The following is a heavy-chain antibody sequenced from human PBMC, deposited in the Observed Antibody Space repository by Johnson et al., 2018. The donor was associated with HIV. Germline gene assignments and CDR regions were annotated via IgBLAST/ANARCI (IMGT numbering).Heavy chain of an antibody. V-gene: IGHV3-64*01. Sequence: VQLVESGGGLVQPGGSLRLSCAASGFTFSSYAMSWVRQAPGKGLEWVSAISSNGIGTYYANSVDGRFTISRDNDKNTLYLEMGSLRVEDLAVYYCAKGKFQYYGSGSAFDIWGQGTMVTVSS. CDR1: GFTFSSYA. J-gene: IGHJ3*02. D-gene: IGHD3-10*01. CDR2: ISSNGIGT. CDR3: AKGKFQYYGSGSAFDI.